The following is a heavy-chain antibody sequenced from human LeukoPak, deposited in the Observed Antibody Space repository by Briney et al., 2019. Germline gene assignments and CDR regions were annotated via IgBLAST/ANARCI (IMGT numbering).Heavy chain of an antibody. CDR2: INPSGGST. D-gene: IGHD6-13*01. J-gene: IGHJ4*02. CDR1: GYTFTSYY. Sequence: ASVKVSCKASGYTFTSYYMHWVRQAPGQGLEWMGIINPSGGSTSCAQKFQGRVTMTRDMSTSTVYMELSSLRSEDTAVYYCARVGQQLDVRYWGQGTLVTVSS. V-gene: IGHV1-46*01. CDR3: ARVGQQLDVRY.